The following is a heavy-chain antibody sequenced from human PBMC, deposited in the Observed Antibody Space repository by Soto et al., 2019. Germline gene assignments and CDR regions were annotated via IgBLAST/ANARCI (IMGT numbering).Heavy chain of an antibody. CDR2: ITSSSGYI. J-gene: IGHJ4*02. CDR1: GFTFSSYS. V-gene: IGHV3-21*01. CDR3: ARDPFSSGWSDY. D-gene: IGHD6-19*01. Sequence: LRLSCAASGFTFSSYSMNWVRQAPGKGLEWVSSITSSSGYIYYADSVKGRFTISRDNAKNSLYLQMNSLRAEDTAVYYCARDPFSSGWSDYWGQGTLVTVSS.